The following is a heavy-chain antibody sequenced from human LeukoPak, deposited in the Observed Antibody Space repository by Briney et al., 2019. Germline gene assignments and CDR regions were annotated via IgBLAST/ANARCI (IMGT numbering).Heavy chain of an antibody. CDR2: ISYDGSNK. V-gene: IGHV3-30-3*01. CDR1: GFTFSSYA. D-gene: IGHD3/OR15-3a*01. CDR3: AKDMSGLVMDTNFDY. Sequence: PGRSLRLSCAASGFTFSSYAMHWVRQAPGKGLEWVAVISYDGSNKYYADSVKGRFTISRDNSKNTLYLQMNSLRAEDTAVYYCAKDMSGLVMDTNFDYWGQGTLVTVSS. J-gene: IGHJ4*02.